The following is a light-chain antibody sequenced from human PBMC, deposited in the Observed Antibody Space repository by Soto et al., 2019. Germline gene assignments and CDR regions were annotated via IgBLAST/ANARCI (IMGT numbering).Light chain of an antibody. CDR3: AAWDDTLNDLL. V-gene: IGLV1-44*01. CDR1: TSNIGRNT. CDR2: GNS. Sequence: QSALTKPPPASWTPGQTVTMSCSGTTSNIGRNTVNWYQQLPGRAPKLLIYGNSQGPSGVPDRFSASKSGTSASLAISGLRSEDEADYHCAAWDDTLNDLLFGGGTKVTVL. J-gene: IGLJ2*01.